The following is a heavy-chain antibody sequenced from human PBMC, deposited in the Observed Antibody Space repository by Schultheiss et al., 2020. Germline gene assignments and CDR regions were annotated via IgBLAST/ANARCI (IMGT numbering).Heavy chain of an antibody. V-gene: IGHV3-21*01. CDR3: ARDNPRDFSPLDAFDI. CDR1: GFTFSSYS. CDR2: ISSSSSYI. J-gene: IGHJ3*02. Sequence: GGSLRLSCAASGFTFSSYSMNWVRQAPGKGLEWVSSISSSSSYIYYADSVKGRFTISRDNAKNSLYLQMNSLRAEDTAVYYCARDNPRDFSPLDAFDIWGQGTMVTVSS. D-gene: IGHD3-3*01.